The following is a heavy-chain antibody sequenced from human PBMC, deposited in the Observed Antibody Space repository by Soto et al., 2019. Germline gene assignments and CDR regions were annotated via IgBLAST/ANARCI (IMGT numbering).Heavy chain of an antibody. CDR1: GGSMGRYY. Sequence: SETLSLTCTVSGGSMGRYYWTWIRQPPGKGLEWIGNIHYTGSTNYNPSLKSRVTILLGTSTSQFSLKVSSVTAADTAVYYCARDLTISSTDGPLDPWGHGTLVTVSS. D-gene: IGHD1-1*01. CDR3: ARDLTISSTDGPLDP. J-gene: IGHJ5*02. CDR2: IHYTGST. V-gene: IGHV4-59*01.